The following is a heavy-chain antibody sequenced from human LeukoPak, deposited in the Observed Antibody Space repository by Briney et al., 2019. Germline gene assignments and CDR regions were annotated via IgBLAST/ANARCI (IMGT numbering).Heavy chain of an antibody. CDR1: GGSISSYY. D-gene: IGHD6-6*01. CDR3: AREGSATARPFVSNDY. Sequence: SETLSLTCTVSGGSISSYYWSWIRQPAGEGLEWIGRIHTSGSTDYNPSLKSRVTMSVDTSKNQFSLKLRSVTAADMAVYYCAREGSATARPFVSNDYWGQGTLVTVSS. J-gene: IGHJ4*02. V-gene: IGHV4-4*07. CDR2: IHTSGST.